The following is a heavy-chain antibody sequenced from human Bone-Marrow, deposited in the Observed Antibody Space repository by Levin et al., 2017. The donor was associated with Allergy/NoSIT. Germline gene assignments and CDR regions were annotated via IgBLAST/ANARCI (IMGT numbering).Heavy chain of an antibody. V-gene: IGHV3-21*01. CDR2: ISSSSSYI. CDR1: GFTFSSYS. D-gene: IGHD1-26*01. Sequence: GESLKISCAASGFTFSSYSMNWVRQAPGKGLEWVSSISSSSSYIYYADSVKGRFTISRDNAKNSLYLQMNSLRAEDTAVYDCARVKVGATTASGLDYWGQGTLVTVSS. CDR3: ARVKVGATTASGLDY. J-gene: IGHJ4*02.